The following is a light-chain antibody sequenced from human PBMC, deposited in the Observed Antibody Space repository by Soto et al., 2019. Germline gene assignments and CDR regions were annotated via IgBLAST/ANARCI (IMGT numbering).Light chain of an antibody. CDR3: QQYKNWRT. Sequence: EIVMTQSPATLSVSPGERATLSCRASQSVSSNLAWYQQKPGQAPRLLIYGASSRATGIPGRFSGSGSGTAFTLTISRLQSEDFAVYYCQQYKNWRTFGQGTRVEIK. V-gene: IGKV3-15*01. J-gene: IGKJ1*01. CDR2: GAS. CDR1: QSVSSN.